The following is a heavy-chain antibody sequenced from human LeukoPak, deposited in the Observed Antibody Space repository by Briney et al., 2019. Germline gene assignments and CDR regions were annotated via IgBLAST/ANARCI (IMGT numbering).Heavy chain of an antibody. CDR3: ARDLLMYSSGPTDY. Sequence: GGSLRLSCAASGFTFSSYGVHWVRQAPGKGLEWVAVIWYDGSNKYYADSVKGRFTISRDNSKNTLYLQMNSLRAEDTAVYYCARDLLMYSSGPTDYWGQGTLVTVSS. CDR1: GFTFSSYG. CDR2: IWYDGSNK. D-gene: IGHD6-19*01. J-gene: IGHJ4*02. V-gene: IGHV3-33*01.